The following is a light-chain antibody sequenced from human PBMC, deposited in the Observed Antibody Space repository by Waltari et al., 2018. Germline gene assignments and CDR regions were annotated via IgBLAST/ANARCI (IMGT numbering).Light chain of an antibody. CDR3: YCRGSGGAHWV. V-gene: IGLV3-19*01. Sequence: SSELTQDPAVSVAWGQTVRGTCQGGRLRNTYATWYQPKAGQAPLLVITGRNTRPSGIPDRFSASTSGNTASLTITGAQAEDEADYYCYCRGSGGAHWVFGGGTKLTVL. CDR2: GRN. J-gene: IGLJ3*02. CDR1: RLRNTY.